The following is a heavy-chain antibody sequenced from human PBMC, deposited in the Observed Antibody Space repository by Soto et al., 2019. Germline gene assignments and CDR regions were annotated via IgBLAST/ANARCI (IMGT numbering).Heavy chain of an antibody. V-gene: IGHV3-73*02. CDR2: IKNKAENYAT. D-gene: IGHD6-13*01. Sequence: EVQLVESGGGLVQPGGSLKLSCAASGFTFSEYSIHWVRLAPGEGLEGVGRIKNKAENYATEYAASVKDRFTISRDDSKNTAYLQMNTLRTEDTAVYYCTRLAFGSSWYGFDYWGQGTLVSVSS. J-gene: IGHJ4*02. CDR3: TRLAFGSSWYGFDY. CDR1: GFTFSEYS.